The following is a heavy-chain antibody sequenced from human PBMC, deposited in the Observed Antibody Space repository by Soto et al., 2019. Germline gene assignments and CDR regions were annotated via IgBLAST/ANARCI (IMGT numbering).Heavy chain of an antibody. D-gene: IGHD3-22*01. CDR3: TRGGIYYYDSSGYYDY. CDR1: GGSISSYY. V-gene: IGHV4-59*01. J-gene: IGHJ4*02. CDR2: IYYSGGT. Sequence: SETLSLTCTVSGGSISSYYWSWIRQPPGKGLEWIGYIYYSGGTNYNPSLKSRVTISVDTSKNQFSLKLTSVTAADTAEFFCTRGGIYYYDSSGYYDYWGQGALVTVSS.